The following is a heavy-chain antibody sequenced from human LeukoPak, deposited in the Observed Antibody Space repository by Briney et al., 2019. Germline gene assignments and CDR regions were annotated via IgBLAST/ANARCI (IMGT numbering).Heavy chain of an antibody. V-gene: IGHV4-31*01. Sequence: SETLSLTCTVSGGSISSGGYYWSWIRQHPGKGLEWIGYIYYSGSTYYNPSLKSQVTISVDTSKNQFSLKLSSVTAADTAVYYCARGGSYTMVKNYWGQGTLVTVSS. CDR1: GGSISSGGYY. J-gene: IGHJ4*02. D-gene: IGHD1-26*01. CDR2: IYYSGST. CDR3: ARGGSYTMVKNY.